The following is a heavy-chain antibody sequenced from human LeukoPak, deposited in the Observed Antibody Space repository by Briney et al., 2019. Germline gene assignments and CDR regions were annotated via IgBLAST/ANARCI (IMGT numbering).Heavy chain of an antibody. J-gene: IGHJ4*02. CDR2: IYSGGST. CDR1: GFTVSSNY. CDR3: AKPVTFDYVWGSYRSYYFDY. Sequence: GGSLRLSCAASGFTVSSNYMSWVRQAPGKGLEWVSVIYSGGSTYYADSVKGRFTISRDNSKNTLYLQMNSLRAEDTALYYCAKPVTFDYVWGSYRSYYFDYWGQGTLVTVSS. V-gene: IGHV3-53*05. D-gene: IGHD3-16*02.